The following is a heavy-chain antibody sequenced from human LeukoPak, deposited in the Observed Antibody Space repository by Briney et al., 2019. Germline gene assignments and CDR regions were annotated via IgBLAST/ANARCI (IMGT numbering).Heavy chain of an antibody. CDR1: GFTFSSYG. J-gene: IGHJ4*02. Sequence: GGSLRLSCAASGFTFSSYGMSWVRKAPGKGLEWVSGIIGGAGGTYYADSVKGRFTISRDNAKNTLYLQMNSLRAEDTAVYYCAHGSMYQLDYWGQGTLVTVSS. CDR2: IIGGAGGT. D-gene: IGHD2-2*01. V-gene: IGHV3-23*01. CDR3: AHGSMYQLDY.